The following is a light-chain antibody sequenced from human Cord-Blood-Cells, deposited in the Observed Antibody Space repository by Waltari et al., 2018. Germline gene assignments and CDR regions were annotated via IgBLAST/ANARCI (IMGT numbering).Light chain of an antibody. CDR2: GAS. J-gene: IGKJ2*01. V-gene: IGKV3-15*01. CDR1: QSVSSN. Sequence: EIVMTQSPATLSVSPGERATLSCRASQSVSSNLAWYQQKPGQAPRLRIYGASTRATCIPARFSGSVSGTEFTLTISSLQSEDFAVYYCQQYNNWPPYTFGQGTKLEIK. CDR3: QQYNNWPPYT.